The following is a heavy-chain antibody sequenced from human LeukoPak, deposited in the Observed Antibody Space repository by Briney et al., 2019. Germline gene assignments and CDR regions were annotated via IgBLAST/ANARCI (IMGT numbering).Heavy chain of an antibody. CDR1: GYTFTSYA. Sequence: ASVKVSCKASGYTFTSYAMHWVRQAPGQRLEWMGWINAGSGNTKYSQKFQGRVTITRDTSASTAYMELSSLRSEDTAVYYCAREVAAVAGTEAGYWGQGTLVTVSS. J-gene: IGHJ4*02. CDR3: AREVAAVAGTEAGY. CDR2: INAGSGNT. V-gene: IGHV1-3*01. D-gene: IGHD6-19*01.